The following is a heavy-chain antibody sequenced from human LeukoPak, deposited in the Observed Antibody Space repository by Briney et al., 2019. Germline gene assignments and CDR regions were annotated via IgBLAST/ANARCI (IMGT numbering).Heavy chain of an antibody. V-gene: IGHV3-7*01. CDR2: VKQDGSEK. CDR1: GFTVSSNY. CDR3: ARLAYCGGDCFSGLNPFDY. D-gene: IGHD2-21*01. J-gene: IGHJ4*02. Sequence: GGSLRLSCAASGFTVSSNYMSWVRQAPGQGLEWVANVKQDGSEKYYVDSVKGRFTISRDNAKNSLYLQMNSLRAEDTAVYYCARLAYCGGDCFSGLNPFDYWGQGALVTVSS.